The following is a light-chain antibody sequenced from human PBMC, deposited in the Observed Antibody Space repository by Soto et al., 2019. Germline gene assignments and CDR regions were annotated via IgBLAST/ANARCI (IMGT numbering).Light chain of an antibody. CDR2: ATS. V-gene: IGKV3-20*01. Sequence: EIVLTQFPGTLSLSPGDRAILSCRASQSVNSNSLAWYQQIPGRAPRLLIYATSRRATGIPDRFSGRGSGADFTLTISRLEPEDFAVYYCQHYDNSPLTFGGGTKVDIK. CDR1: QSVNSNS. CDR3: QHYDNSPLT. J-gene: IGKJ4*01.